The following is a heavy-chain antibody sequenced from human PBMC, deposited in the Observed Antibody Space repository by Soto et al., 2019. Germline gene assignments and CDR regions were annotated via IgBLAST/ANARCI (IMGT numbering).Heavy chain of an antibody. V-gene: IGHV1-18*04. Sequence: QVQLVQSGAEVKKPGASVKVSCKASGYTFTSYGISWVRQAPGQGLEWMGWISAYNGNTNYAQKLQGRVTMTTDTSTSTAYMELRSLGSDDTAVYYCARERGYYYDSSGYGAKPIDYWGQGTLVTVSS. CDR2: ISAYNGNT. CDR3: ARERGYYYDSSGYGAKPIDY. D-gene: IGHD3-22*01. J-gene: IGHJ4*02. CDR1: GYTFTSYG.